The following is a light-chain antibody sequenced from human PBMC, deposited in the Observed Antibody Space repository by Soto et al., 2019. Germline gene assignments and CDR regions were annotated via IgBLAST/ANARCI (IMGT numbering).Light chain of an antibody. J-gene: IGKJ1*01. CDR2: DVS. Sequence: DIQMTQSPSTLSASVGDRVTITCRASQGISGRLAWYQQKPGKAPNLLIYDVSNLESGVPSRFSGTGSGTEFTLTINSLQPDDFATYYCQLYNSYSTFGPGTKVEVK. CDR3: QLYNSYST. V-gene: IGKV1-5*01. CDR1: QGISGR.